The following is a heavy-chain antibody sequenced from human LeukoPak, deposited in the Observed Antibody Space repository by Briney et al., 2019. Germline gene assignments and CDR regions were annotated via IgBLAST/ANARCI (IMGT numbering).Heavy chain of an antibody. D-gene: IGHD1-1*01. CDR3: AKGRRVDADDHFDY. CDR1: GYTFTSYA. CDR2: SSVYNGNT. Sequence: ASVKVSCKASGYTFTSYAMNWVRQAPGQGLEWMGWSSVYNGNTNYAQKFQGRVTMTTDTTTSTAYMELRTLMSDDTAVYYCAKGRRVDADDHFDYWGQGTLVTASS. V-gene: IGHV1-18*01. J-gene: IGHJ4*02.